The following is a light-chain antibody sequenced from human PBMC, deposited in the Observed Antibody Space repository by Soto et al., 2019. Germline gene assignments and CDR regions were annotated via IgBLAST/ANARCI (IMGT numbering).Light chain of an antibody. Sequence: DIRMTQSPSSLSASVGDTVTITCRTSPHISSYLAWYQQKPGKAPKLLIYTASNLKSGVPSRFSGSGSGTEFTLTISSLQPDDFATYYCQHYNSYSEAFGQGTKVDIK. CDR3: QHYNSYSEA. CDR1: PHISSY. V-gene: IGKV1-5*03. J-gene: IGKJ1*01. CDR2: TAS.